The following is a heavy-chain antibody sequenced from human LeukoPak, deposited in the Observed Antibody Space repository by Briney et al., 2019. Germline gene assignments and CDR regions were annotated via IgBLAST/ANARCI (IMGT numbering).Heavy chain of an antibody. CDR2: MNPNSGNT. Sequence: ASVKVSCKASGYTFTSYDINWVRQATGQWLEWMGWMNPNSGNTGYAQKFQGRVTMTRNTSINTAYMELSSLRSEDTAVYYCARGYYYDSSGYSNFQHWGQGTLVTVSS. CDR3: ARGYYYDSSGYSNFQH. J-gene: IGHJ1*01. V-gene: IGHV1-8*01. CDR1: GYTFTSYD. D-gene: IGHD3-22*01.